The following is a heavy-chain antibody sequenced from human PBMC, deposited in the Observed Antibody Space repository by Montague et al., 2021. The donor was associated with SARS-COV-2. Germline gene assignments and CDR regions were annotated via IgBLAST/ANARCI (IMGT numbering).Heavy chain of an antibody. CDR2: IYTSGST. D-gene: IGHD3-10*01. Sequence: TLSLTCTVSGGSISSGSYYWSWIRQPAGKGLEWIGRIYTSGSTNYNPSLKSRVTISVDTSKNQFSLKLSSVTAADTAVYYCARVRVGTMVRGFIPAYYSYDMDVWGQGTTVTVSS. V-gene: IGHV4-61*02. CDR3: ARVRVGTMVRGFIPAYYSYDMDV. J-gene: IGHJ6*02. CDR1: GGSISSGSYY.